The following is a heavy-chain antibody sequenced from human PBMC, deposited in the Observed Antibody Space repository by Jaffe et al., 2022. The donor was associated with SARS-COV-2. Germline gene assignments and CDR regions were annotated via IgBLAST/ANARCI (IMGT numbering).Heavy chain of an antibody. CDR3: AKDQYGGYAGIDY. J-gene: IGHJ4*02. V-gene: IGHV3-30*18. Sequence: QVQLVESGGGVVQPGRSLRLSCAASGFTFSSYGMHWVRQAPGKGLEWVAVISYDGSNKYYADSVKGRFTISRDNSKNTLYLQMNSLRAEDTAVYYCAKDQYGGYAGIDYWGQGTLVTVSS. CDR2: ISYDGSNK. CDR1: GFTFSSYG. D-gene: IGHD5-12*01.